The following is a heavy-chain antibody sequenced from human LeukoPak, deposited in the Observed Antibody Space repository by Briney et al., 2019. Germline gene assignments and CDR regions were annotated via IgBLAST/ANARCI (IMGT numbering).Heavy chain of an antibody. D-gene: IGHD3-3*01. CDR1: GYTFTGYY. CDR3: SRDDDFWSGYYGSNPRYYFDY. V-gene: IGHV1-2*02. Sequence: ASVKVSCKASGYTFTGYYMHWVRQAPGQGLEWMGWINPNSGGTNYAQKFQGRVTMTRDTSISTAYMELSRLRSDDTAVYYCSRDDDFWSGYYGSNPRYYFDYWGQGTLVTVSS. J-gene: IGHJ4*02. CDR2: INPNSGGT.